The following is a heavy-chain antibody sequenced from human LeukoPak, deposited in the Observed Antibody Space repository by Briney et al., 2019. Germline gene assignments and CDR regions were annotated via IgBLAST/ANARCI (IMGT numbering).Heavy chain of an antibody. Sequence: PSQTLSLTCTVSGGSISSGGYYWSWIRQHPGKGLEWIGYIYYSGSTYYNPSLKSRVTISVDTSKNQFSLKLSSVTAADTAVYYCARAPIGLTQSGYPYYYYGMDVWGQGTTVTVSS. CDR3: ARAPIGLTQSGYPYYYYGMDV. CDR1: GGSISSGGYY. CDR2: IYYSGST. V-gene: IGHV4-31*03. J-gene: IGHJ6*02. D-gene: IGHD3-3*01.